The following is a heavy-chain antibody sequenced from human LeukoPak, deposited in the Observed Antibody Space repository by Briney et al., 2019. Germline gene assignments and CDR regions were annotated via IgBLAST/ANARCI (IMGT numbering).Heavy chain of an antibody. CDR3: ARMYSGSPYYFDY. V-gene: IGHV1-69*06. CDR1: GGTFSSYA. Sequence: SVKVSCKASGGTFSSYAISWVRQAPGQGLEWMGRIIPIFGTANYAQKFQGRVTITADKSTSTAYMELSSLRSEDTAVYYCARMYSGSPYYFDYWGQGTLVTVSS. CDR2: IIPIFGTA. D-gene: IGHD6-6*01. J-gene: IGHJ4*02.